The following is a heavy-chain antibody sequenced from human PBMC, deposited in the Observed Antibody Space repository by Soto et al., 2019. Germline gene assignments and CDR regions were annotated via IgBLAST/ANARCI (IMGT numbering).Heavy chain of an antibody. CDR2: TYYRSKWYN. J-gene: IGHJ5*02. V-gene: IGHV6-1*01. CDR1: GDSVSGNSAA. CDR3: TREQSDDNYFDP. Sequence: PSQTLSLTCAISGDSVSGNSAAWNWIRQSPSRGLEWLGRTYYRSKWYNDYAVSVKSRITVTPDKPKSQFSLRLISVTAADTAVYYCTREQSDDNYFDPWGQGTLVTVSS. D-gene: IGHD6-19*01.